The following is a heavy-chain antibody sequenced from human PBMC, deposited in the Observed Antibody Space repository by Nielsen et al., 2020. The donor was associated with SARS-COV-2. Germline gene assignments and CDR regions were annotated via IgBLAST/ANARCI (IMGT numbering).Heavy chain of an antibody. CDR1: GFTFSSYG. D-gene: IGHD5-18*01. CDR3: ARDDVDTAMVFVGSPDY. J-gene: IGHJ4*02. CDR2: IWYDGSNK. V-gene: IGHV3-33*08. Sequence: WGSLRLSCAASGFTFSSYGMHWVRQAPGQGLEWVAVIWYDGSNKYYADSVKGRFTISRDNFKNTLYLQMNSLRAEDTAVYYCARDDVDTAMVFVGSPDYWGQGTLVTVSS.